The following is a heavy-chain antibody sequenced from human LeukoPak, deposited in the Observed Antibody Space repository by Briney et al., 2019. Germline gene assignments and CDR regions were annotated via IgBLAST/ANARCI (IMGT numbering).Heavy chain of an antibody. CDR3: ARRYDFWSGKSLYYYYMDV. D-gene: IGHD3-3*01. V-gene: IGHV5-51*01. Sequence: GESLKISCKGSGYSFTSYWIGWVRQMPGKGLEWMGIIYPGDSDTRYSPSFQGQVTISADKPISTAYLQWSSLKASDTAMYYCARRYDFWSGKSLYYYYMDVWGKGTTVTVSS. CDR2: IYPGDSDT. CDR1: GYSFTSYW. J-gene: IGHJ6*03.